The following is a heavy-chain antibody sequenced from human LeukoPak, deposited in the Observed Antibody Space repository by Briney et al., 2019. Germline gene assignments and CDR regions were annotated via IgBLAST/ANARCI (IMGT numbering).Heavy chain of an antibody. V-gene: IGHV3-21*01. CDR2: ISSSSSYI. J-gene: IGHJ3*02. Sequence: GGSLRLSCAASGFTFSSYAMSWVRQAPGKGLEWVSSISSSSSYIYYADSVKGRFTISRDNAKNSLYLQMNSLRAEDTAVYYCARDSASGLTFDIWGQGTMVTVSS. CDR1: GFTFSSYA. CDR3: ARDSASGLTFDI. D-gene: IGHD6-25*01.